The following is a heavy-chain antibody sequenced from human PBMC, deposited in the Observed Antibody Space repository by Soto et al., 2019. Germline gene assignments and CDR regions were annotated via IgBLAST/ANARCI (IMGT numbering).Heavy chain of an antibody. D-gene: IGHD2-2*01. Sequence: PSETLSLTCTVSGGSISSYYWSWIRQPPGKGLEWIGYIYYSGSTNYNPSLKSRVTISVDTSKNQFSLKLSSVTAADTAVYYCARARSLVPAYYYYYMDVWGKGTTVTVSS. V-gene: IGHV4-59*01. CDR1: GGSISSYY. J-gene: IGHJ6*03. CDR3: ARARSLVPAYYYYYMDV. CDR2: IYYSGST.